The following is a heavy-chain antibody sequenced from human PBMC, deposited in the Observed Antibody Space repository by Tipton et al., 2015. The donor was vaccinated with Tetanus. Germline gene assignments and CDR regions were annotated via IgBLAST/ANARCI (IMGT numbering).Heavy chain of an antibody. Sequence: QVQLVQSGAEMKKPGASVKVSCKASGYTFTGYYIYWVRQGTGQGLEWMRWIVPNSGATVYAQKFQGMVSMTRDTSISTAYMELRSLRSDVTAVYYCARDRGDFIFYCMDVLGPGSTVTFSS. V-gene: IGHV1-2*02. J-gene: IGHJ6*02. CDR3: ARDRGDFIFYCMDV. CDR2: IVPNSGAT. D-gene: IGHD2-21*01. CDR1: GYTFTGYY.